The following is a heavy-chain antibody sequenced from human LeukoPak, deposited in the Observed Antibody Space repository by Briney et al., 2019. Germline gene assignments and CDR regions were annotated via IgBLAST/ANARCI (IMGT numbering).Heavy chain of an antibody. CDR2: IIPIFGTA. D-gene: IGHD4-17*01. J-gene: IGHJ4*02. Sequence: SVKVSCKASGGTFSSYAISWVRQAPGQGLEWMGGIIPIFGTANYAQKFQGRVTITTDESTSTAYMELSSPRSEDTAVYYCARGRDYGDYAGGDYWGQGTLVTVSS. V-gene: IGHV1-69*05. CDR3: ARGRDYGDYAGGDY. CDR1: GGTFSSYA.